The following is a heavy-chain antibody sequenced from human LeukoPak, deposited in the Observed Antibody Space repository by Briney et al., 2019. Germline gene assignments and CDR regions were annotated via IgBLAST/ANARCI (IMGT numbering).Heavy chain of an antibody. CDR1: GFTFSSYA. Sequence: PGGSLRLSCAASGFTFSSYAMSWVRQAPGKGLEWVSAISGSGGSTYYADSVKGRFTISGDNSKNTLYLQMNSLRAEDTAVYYCAKDGYSRDGYNPSSDYWGQGTLVTVSS. CDR3: AKDGYSRDGYNPSSDY. J-gene: IGHJ4*02. D-gene: IGHD5-24*01. V-gene: IGHV3-23*01. CDR2: ISGSGGST.